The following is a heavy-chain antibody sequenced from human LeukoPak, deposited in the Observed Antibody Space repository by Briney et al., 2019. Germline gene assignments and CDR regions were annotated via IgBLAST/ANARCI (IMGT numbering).Heavy chain of an antibody. Sequence: ASVKVSCKASGYTATNYDINWVRRATGQGLEWMGWMNPSRGNTGYAQKLQDRVTMTWNPSISTAYMELSSLRSEDTAMYYCTRAWSGGSDAFDIWGQGTIVTVSS. CDR2: MNPSRGNT. D-gene: IGHD3-3*01. CDR1: GYTATNYD. J-gene: IGHJ3*02. CDR3: TRAWSGGSDAFDI. V-gene: IGHV1-8*01.